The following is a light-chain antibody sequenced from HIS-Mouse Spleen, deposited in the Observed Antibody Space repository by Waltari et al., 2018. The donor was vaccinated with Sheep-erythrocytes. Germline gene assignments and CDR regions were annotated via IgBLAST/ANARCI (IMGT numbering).Light chain of an antibody. V-gene: IGKV1-39*01. Sequence: DIQMTQSPSSLCASVGDRVAITCRVSQSISSYLNWYQQKPGKAPKLLIYAASSLQSGVPSRFSGSGSGTDFTLTISSLQPEDFATYYCQQSYSTPYTFGQGTKLEIK. J-gene: IGKJ2*01. CDR3: QQSYSTPYT. CDR1: QSISSY. CDR2: AAS.